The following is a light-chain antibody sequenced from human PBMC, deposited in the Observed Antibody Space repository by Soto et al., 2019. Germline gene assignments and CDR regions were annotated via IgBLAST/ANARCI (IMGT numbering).Light chain of an antibody. V-gene: IGKV3-15*01. Sequence: EIVMTQSPATLSVSPGERATLSCRASQSVSSNLAWYQQKPGQAPSLLIYGAYNSATGIPDRFSGSGSGTEFTLTISSLQSEDFAVYYCQQYTTFGQGTKLEIK. CDR2: GAY. J-gene: IGKJ2*01. CDR3: QQYTT. CDR1: QSVSSN.